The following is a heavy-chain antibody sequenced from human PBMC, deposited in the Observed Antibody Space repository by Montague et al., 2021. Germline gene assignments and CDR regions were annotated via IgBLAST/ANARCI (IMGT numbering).Heavy chain of an antibody. V-gene: IGHV4-34*01. J-gene: IGHJ4*02. D-gene: IGHD5-12*01. CDR1: GGSLDGFY. Sequence: SETLSLTCAVYGGSLDGFYWTWIRQPPGKVLEWIGETNHRGISSYNPALKGRVTLSAETSKNQFSLRVTSVTAADTAVYFCARYLTGGYDEWGRGTLVTVSS. CDR2: TNHRGIS. CDR3: ARYLTGGYDE.